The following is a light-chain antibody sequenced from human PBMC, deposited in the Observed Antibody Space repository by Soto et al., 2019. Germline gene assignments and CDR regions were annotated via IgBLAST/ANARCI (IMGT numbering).Light chain of an antibody. CDR1: KLGDKY. CDR2: QDS. Sequence: SYELTQPPSVSVSPGQTASITCSGDKLGDKYACWYQQKPGQSPVLVIYQDSKRPSGIPERFSGSNSGNTATLTISGTQAMDEADYYCQAWDSSTAAFVGGTQLTVL. V-gene: IGLV3-1*01. J-gene: IGLJ2*01. CDR3: QAWDSSTAA.